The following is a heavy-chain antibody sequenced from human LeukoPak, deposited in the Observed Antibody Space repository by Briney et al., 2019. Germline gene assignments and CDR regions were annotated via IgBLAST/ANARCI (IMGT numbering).Heavy chain of an antibody. V-gene: IGHV3-43*02. Sequence: GGSLRLSCAASGFTFDDYAMHWVRQAPGKGLKWVSLISGDGGSTYYADSVKGRFTISRDNSKNSLYLQMNSLRTEDTALYYCATNYYDSSGYYSYWYFDLWGRGTLVTVSS. CDR1: GFTFDDYA. J-gene: IGHJ2*01. CDR2: ISGDGGST. CDR3: ATNYYDSSGYYSYWYFDL. D-gene: IGHD3-22*01.